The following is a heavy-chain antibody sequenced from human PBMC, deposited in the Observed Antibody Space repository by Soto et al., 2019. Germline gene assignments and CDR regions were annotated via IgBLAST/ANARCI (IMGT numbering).Heavy chain of an antibody. J-gene: IGHJ6*02. CDR2: INPSGGST. D-gene: IGHD6-13*01. CDR1: GYTFTSYY. CDR3: VRAAAAGNGRRMDV. V-gene: IGHV1-46*01. Sequence: GASVKVSCKASGYTFTSYYIHWVRQAPGQGLEWMGMINPSGGSTTYTQKFQGRLTMTRDTSTSTVYMELSSLTSEDTAVYYCVRAAAAGNGRRMDVWGQGTTVTVSS.